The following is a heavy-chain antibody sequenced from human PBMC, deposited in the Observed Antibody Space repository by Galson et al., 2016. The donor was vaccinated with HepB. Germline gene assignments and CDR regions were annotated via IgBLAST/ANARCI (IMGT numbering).Heavy chain of an antibody. Sequence: PALVKPTQTLTLTCTFSGFSLSTSGMRVSWIRQPPGKALEWLARIDWDDEKYYSTSLKTRLTISQDTSKNQVVLTMTNMDPVDTATYYCARISGGRFGEFPFDYWGQGTLVTVSS. CDR3: ARISGGRFGEFPFDY. CDR1: GFSLSTSGMR. J-gene: IGHJ4*02. V-gene: IGHV2-70*04. CDR2: IDWDDEK. D-gene: IGHD3-10*01.